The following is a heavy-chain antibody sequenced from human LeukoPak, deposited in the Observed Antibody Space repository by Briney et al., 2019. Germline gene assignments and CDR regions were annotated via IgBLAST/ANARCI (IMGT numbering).Heavy chain of an antibody. CDR2: IYHSGST. V-gene: IGHV4-30-2*01. J-gene: IGHJ4*02. Sequence: PSETLSLTRAVSGGSISSGGYSWSWIRQPPGKGLEWIGYIYHSGSTYYNPSLKSRVAISVDRSKNQFSLKLSSVAAADTAVYYCARAERKYYFDYWGQGTLVTVSS. CDR1: GGSISSGGYS. CDR3: ARAERKYYFDY.